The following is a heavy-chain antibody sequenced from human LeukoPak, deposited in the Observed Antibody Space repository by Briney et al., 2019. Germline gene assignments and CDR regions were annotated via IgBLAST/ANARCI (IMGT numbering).Heavy chain of an antibody. D-gene: IGHD5-24*01. Sequence: GGSLRLSCTASGFTFSSYWMNWVRQAPGKGLEWVANIKQDGSEKYYVDSVKGRFTISRDNAKKSLYLQMNSLRAEDTAVYYCARETEMANLDYWGQGTLVTVSS. CDR2: IKQDGSEK. CDR1: GFTFSSYW. J-gene: IGHJ4*02. V-gene: IGHV3-7*04. CDR3: ARETEMANLDY.